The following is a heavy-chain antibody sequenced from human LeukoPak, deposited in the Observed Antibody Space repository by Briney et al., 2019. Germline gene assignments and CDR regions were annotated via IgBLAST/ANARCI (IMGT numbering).Heavy chain of an antibody. V-gene: IGHV4-39*01. CDR3: ARQSQLWFGELADFDY. J-gene: IGHJ4*02. CDR1: GGSISSSSYY. D-gene: IGHD3-10*01. CDR2: IYYSGST. Sequence: SETLSLTCTVSGGSISSSSYYWGWIRQPPGKGLEWIGSIYYSGSTYYNPSLKSRVTISVDTSKNQFSLKLSSVNAADTAVYYCARQSQLWFGELADFDYWGQGTLVTVSS.